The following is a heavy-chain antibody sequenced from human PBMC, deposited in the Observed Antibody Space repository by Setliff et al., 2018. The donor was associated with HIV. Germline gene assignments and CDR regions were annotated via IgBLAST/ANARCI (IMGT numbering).Heavy chain of an antibody. CDR3: ARAAVAGPWRKLDY. D-gene: IGHD6-19*01. V-gene: IGHV3-15*01. CDR2: IKSKTDGGTT. J-gene: IGHJ4*02. Sequence: PSETLSLSCAASGFTFSNAWMSWVRQAPGKGLEWVGRIKSKTDGGTTDYAAPVKGRFTISRDDSKNTLYLQMNSLRSDDTAVYYCARAAVAGPWRKLDYWGQGTLVTVSS. CDR1: GFTFSNAW.